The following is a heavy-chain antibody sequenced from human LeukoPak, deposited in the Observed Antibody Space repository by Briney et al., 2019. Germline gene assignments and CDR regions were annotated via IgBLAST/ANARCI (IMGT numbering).Heavy chain of an antibody. CDR2: ISYDGSNK. CDR1: GFTFSSYG. CDR3: ARGQGLWFGEHNWFDP. V-gene: IGHV3-30*03. Sequence: GGSLRLSCAASGFTFSSYGMHWVRQAPGKGLEWVAVISYDGSNKYYADSVKGRFTISRDNSKNTLYLQMNSLRAEDTAVYYCARGQGLWFGEHNWFDPWGQGTLVTVSS. J-gene: IGHJ5*02. D-gene: IGHD3-10*01.